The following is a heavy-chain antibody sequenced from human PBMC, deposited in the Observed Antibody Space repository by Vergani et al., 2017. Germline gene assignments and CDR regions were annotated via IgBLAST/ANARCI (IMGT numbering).Heavy chain of an antibody. CDR2: MFHTGEA. J-gene: IGHJ5*02. D-gene: IGHD3-10*01. CDR3: GVIMVRSPRPDNWFDA. Sequence: QIQLQESGPGLVKPSETLSLTCSVSGYTISRGFYWAWIRQTPEKGLEWIGVMFHTGEASNSPSLQSRVAFSMDTSKNQVSLQITSVTAADTAVYFYGVIMVRSPRPDNWFDAWGRGTLVTVSS. CDR1: GYTISRGFY. V-gene: IGHV4-38-2*02.